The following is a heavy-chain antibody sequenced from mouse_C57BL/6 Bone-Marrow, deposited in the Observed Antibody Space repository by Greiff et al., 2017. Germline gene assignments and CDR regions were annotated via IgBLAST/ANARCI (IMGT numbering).Heavy chain of an antibody. D-gene: IGHD2-3*01. Sequence: VQLQQSGAELVRPGASVTLSCKASGYTFTDYEMHWVKQTPVHGLEWIGAIDPETGGTAYNQKFKGKAILTADKSSSTAYMELRSLTSEDSAVYYCTRRGLLYFDYWGQGTTLTVSS. CDR3: TRRGLLYFDY. J-gene: IGHJ2*01. V-gene: IGHV1-15*01. CDR1: GYTFTDYE. CDR2: IDPETGGT.